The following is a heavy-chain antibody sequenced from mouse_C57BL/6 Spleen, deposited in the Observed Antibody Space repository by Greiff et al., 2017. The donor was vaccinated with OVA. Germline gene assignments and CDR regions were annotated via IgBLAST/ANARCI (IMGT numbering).Heavy chain of an antibody. CDR1: GYSITSCYD. D-gene: IGHD1-1*01. CDR3: ARKSSHWYFDV. Sequence: VQLQQSGPGMVKPSQSLSLTCTVTGYSITSCYDWHWIRHFPGNKLEWMGYISYSGSTNYNPSLKSRISITHDTSKNHFFLKLNSVTTEDTATYYCARKSSHWYFDVWGTGTTVTVSS. CDR2: ISYSGST. J-gene: IGHJ1*03. V-gene: IGHV3-1*01.